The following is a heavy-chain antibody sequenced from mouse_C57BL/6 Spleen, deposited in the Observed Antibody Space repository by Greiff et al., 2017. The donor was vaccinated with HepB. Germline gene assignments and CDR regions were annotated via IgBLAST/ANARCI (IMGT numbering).Heavy chain of an antibody. D-gene: IGHD2-3*01. J-gene: IGHJ2*01. CDR3: ASYDGYDYFDY. CDR2: IDPSDSYT. Sequence: QVQLQHPGAELVRPGTSVKLSCKASGYTFTSYWMHWVKQRPGQGLEWIGVIDPSDSYTNYNQKFKGKATLTVDTSSSTAYMQLSSLTSEDSAVYYCASYDGYDYFDYWGQGTTLTVSS. V-gene: IGHV1-59*01. CDR1: GYTFTSYW.